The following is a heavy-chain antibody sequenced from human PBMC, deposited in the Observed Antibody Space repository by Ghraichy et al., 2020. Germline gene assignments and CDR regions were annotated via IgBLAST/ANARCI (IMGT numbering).Heavy chain of an antibody. CDR3: VTYPKAHSNHYFDH. Sequence: GGSLRLSCAASGFTFSDYWMTWVRQAPGKGLEWVANIKEDESEKYYVDSVKGRFTVSRDNARNSLYLQMNSLGAEDTAVYYCVTYPKAHSNHYFDHWGQGTLVTVSS. D-gene: IGHD2-8*01. V-gene: IGHV3-7*03. CDR2: IKEDESEK. CDR1: GFTFSDYW. J-gene: IGHJ4*02.